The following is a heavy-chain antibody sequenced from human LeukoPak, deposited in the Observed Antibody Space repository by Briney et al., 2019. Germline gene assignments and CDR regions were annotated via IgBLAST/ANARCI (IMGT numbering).Heavy chain of an antibody. CDR2: IYYSGST. V-gene: IGHV4-59*01. J-gene: IGHJ4*02. Sequence: SETLSLTCTVSGGSISSYYWSWIRQPPGKGLEWSVYIYYSGSTNYNPSLKSRVTISVDTSKNQFSLKLSSVTAADTAVYYCARTYSSSLYYFDYWGQGTLVTVSS. CDR1: GGSISSYY. D-gene: IGHD6-6*01. CDR3: ARTYSSSLYYFDY.